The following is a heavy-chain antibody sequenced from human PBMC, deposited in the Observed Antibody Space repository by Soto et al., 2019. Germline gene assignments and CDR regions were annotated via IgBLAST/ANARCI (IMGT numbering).Heavy chain of an antibody. CDR2: ISGSGGST. D-gene: IGHD6-19*01. CDR3: ARDGEQWLVLYYFDY. CDR1: GFTFSSYA. J-gene: IGHJ4*02. V-gene: IGHV3-23*01. Sequence: EVQLLESGGGLVQPGGSLRLSCAASGFTFSSYAMSWVRQAPGKGLEWVSAISGSGGSTYYADSVKGRFTISRDNSKNTLYLQMNSLRAEDTAVYYCARDGEQWLVLYYFDYWGQGTLVTVSS.